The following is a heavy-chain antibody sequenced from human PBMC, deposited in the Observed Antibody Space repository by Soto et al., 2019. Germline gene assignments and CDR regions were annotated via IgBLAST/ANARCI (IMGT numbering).Heavy chain of an antibody. Sequence: SETLSLTCAIYGGSFSDHCSTWIRQSPGKGLEWIGEIHQSGGTNYNPSLKGRATISLDTAMNLFSLKLTSVTAADTAVYYCARGRPFYYYGLDLWGQGTTVTVSS. J-gene: IGHJ6*02. CDR1: GGSFSDHC. V-gene: IGHV4-34*01. CDR2: IHQSGGT. CDR3: ARGRPFYYYGLDL.